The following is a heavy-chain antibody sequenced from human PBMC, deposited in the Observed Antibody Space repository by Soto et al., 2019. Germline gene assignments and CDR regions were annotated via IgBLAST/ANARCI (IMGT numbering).Heavy chain of an antibody. Sequence: QVQLVQSGAEVKKPGSSVKVSCKASGGTFSSYTISWVRQAPGQGLEWMGRIIPILGIATYAQKFQGRVTITADKSTSTAYMELSSLRSEDTAVYYCAIGSFRDEVVAATTFDYWGQGTLVTVSS. CDR2: IIPILGIA. J-gene: IGHJ4*02. V-gene: IGHV1-69*02. D-gene: IGHD2-15*01. CDR1: GGTFSSYT. CDR3: AIGSFRDEVVAATTFDY.